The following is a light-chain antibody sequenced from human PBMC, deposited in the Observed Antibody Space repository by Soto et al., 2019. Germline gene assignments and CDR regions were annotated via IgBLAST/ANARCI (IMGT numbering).Light chain of an antibody. J-gene: IGKJ4*01. CDR2: HAS. CDR3: QHYNTY. V-gene: IGKV1-5*01. CDR1: QSISTW. Sequence: DIQMTQSPSTLSASVGDRVTITCRASQSISTWLAWYQQKPGKVPKLLIYHASSLESGVPSRFSGSGSATEFTLTISSLQSDDFATYYCQHYNTYFGGGTKVDIK.